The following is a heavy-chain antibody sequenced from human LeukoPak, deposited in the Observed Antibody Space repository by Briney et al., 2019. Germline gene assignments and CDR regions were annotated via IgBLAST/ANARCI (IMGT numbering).Heavy chain of an antibody. CDR2: IYSGGAI. D-gene: IGHD1-14*01. J-gene: IGHJ4*02. V-gene: IGHV3-53*01. Sequence: PGGSLRLSCVASGFAVGSNYMSWVRQAPGKGLEWVSLIYSGGAIRYADSMKGRFTISRDSSKNTLFLQMNDLTVEDTARYYCARRPGNWGQGILVTVSS. CDR3: ARRPGN. CDR1: GFAVGSNY.